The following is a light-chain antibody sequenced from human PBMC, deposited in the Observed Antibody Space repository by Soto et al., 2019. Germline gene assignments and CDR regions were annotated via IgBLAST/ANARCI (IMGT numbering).Light chain of an antibody. CDR3: QQYGKSPGT. CDR1: QSVGSNY. Sequence: EIVMTQSPGTLSLSPGERATLSCRASQSVGSNYLAWYEQKPGQAPRLLIYGASIRATGIPDRFSGSGSGPEFTLTISRLEPEDFAVYYCQQYGKSPGTFGQGTKVDTK. J-gene: IGKJ1*01. V-gene: IGKV3-20*01. CDR2: GAS.